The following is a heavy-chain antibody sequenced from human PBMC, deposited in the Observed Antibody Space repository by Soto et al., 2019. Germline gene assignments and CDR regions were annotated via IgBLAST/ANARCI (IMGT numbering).Heavy chain of an antibody. D-gene: IGHD2-2*01. CDR2: MNPNSGNT. Sequence: QVQLVQSGAEVKKPGASVKVSCKASGYTFTSYDINWVRQATGQGLEWMGWMNPNSGNTGYAQKFQGRVTMTRNTSISTAYMELSSLRSEDTAVYYCARAYIVLVPAAMERGYNWFDPWGQGTLVTVSS. CDR3: ARAYIVLVPAAMERGYNWFDP. J-gene: IGHJ5*02. CDR1: GYTFTSYD. V-gene: IGHV1-8*01.